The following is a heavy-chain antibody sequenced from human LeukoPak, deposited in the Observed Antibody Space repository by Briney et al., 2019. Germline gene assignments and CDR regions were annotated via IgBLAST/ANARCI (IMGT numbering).Heavy chain of an antibody. D-gene: IGHD5-18*01. J-gene: IGHJ6*03. CDR1: GGSINSSNYY. V-gene: IGHV4-39*07. Sequence: PSETLSLTCTVSGGSINSSNYYWGWIRQPPGKGLEWIGNIYYSGSTYYNPSLKSRVTISVDTSKNQFSLKLSSVTAADTAVYHCARPRGGHSYGYGYYYYMDVWGKGTTVTVSS. CDR3: ARPRGGHSYGYGYYYYMDV. CDR2: IYYSGST.